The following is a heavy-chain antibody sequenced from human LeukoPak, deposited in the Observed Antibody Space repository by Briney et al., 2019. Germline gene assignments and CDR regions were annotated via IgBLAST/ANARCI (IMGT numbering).Heavy chain of an antibody. J-gene: IGHJ2*01. CDR1: GGSISSYY. D-gene: IGHD2-8*01. CDR2: IYYSGST. V-gene: IGHV4-59*01. Sequence: PSETLSLTCTVSGGSISSYYWSWIRQPPGKGLEWIGYIYYSGSTNYNPSLKSRVTISVDTSKNQFSLKLSSVTAADTAVYYCARDRLYPPGYFDLWGRGTLVTVSS. CDR3: ARDRLYPPGYFDL.